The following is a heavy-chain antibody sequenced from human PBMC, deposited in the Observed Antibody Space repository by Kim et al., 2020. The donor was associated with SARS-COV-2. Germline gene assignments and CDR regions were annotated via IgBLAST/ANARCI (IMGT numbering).Heavy chain of an antibody. CDR2: IYYSGST. Sequence: SETLSLTCTVSGGSISSYYWSRIRQPPGKGLEWIGYIYYSGSTNYNPSLKSRVTISVDTSKNQFSLKLSSVTAADTAVYYCARLSYGSGSYTGFDPWGQGTLVTVSS. D-gene: IGHD3-10*01. J-gene: IGHJ5*02. CDR1: GGSISSYY. CDR3: ARLSYGSGSYTGFDP. V-gene: IGHV4-59*08.